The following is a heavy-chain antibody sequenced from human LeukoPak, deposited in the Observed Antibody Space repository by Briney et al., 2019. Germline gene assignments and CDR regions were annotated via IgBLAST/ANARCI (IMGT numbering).Heavy chain of an antibody. CDR1: GGSISSYY. Sequence: SETLSLTCTVSGGSISSYYWSWIRQPPGKGLVWIGYIYYSGSTNYNPSLKSRVTISVDTSKNQFSLKLSSVTAADTAVYYCARGIAAAGLYYFDYWGQGTLVTVSS. J-gene: IGHJ4*02. CDR2: IYYSGST. D-gene: IGHD6-13*01. CDR3: ARGIAAAGLYYFDY. V-gene: IGHV4-59*08.